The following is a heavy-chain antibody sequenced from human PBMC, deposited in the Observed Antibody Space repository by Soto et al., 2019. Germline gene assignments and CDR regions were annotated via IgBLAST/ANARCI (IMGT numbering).Heavy chain of an antibody. Sequence: QVQLVQYGAEVKKPGSSVKVSCQASGGTFSSYAISWVRQAPGQGLECLGGIIPVFGTANYAQKFQGRVTMNAGESTSTVYLELSSRSSDDTAVYYFARGWNDFPHWGQGTLVTVSS. D-gene: IGHD1-1*01. V-gene: IGHV1-69*01. J-gene: IGHJ1*01. CDR2: IIPVFGTA. CDR3: ARGWNDFPH. CDR1: GGTFSSYA.